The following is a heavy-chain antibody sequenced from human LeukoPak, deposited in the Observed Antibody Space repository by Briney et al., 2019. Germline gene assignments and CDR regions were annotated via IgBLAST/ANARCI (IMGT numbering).Heavy chain of an antibody. CDR1: GFTFSSYA. CDR3: AKLQHSGTKNYFDY. V-gene: IGHV3-23*01. CDR2: ISSSGAAT. J-gene: IGHJ4*02. D-gene: IGHD1-7*01. Sequence: GGSLRLSCAASGFTFSSYAMTWVRQAPGKGLEWVSAISSSGAATYYADSVKGRFTISRDDSKNTLYLQVNSLRAEDTAVYYCAKLQHSGTKNYFDYWGQGTLVTVSS.